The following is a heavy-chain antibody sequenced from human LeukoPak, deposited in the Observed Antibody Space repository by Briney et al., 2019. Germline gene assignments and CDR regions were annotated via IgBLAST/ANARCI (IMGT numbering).Heavy chain of an antibody. Sequence: GASVKVSCKASGYTFTRYGITWVRQAPGQGLEWMGWISTYNGKTNYAQKVQDRVTMTTDTSTSTVYMELRSLRSDDTALYFCARDFNNFSYGTWFDPWGQGTLVTVSS. CDR3: ARDFNNFSYGTWFDP. V-gene: IGHV1-18*01. CDR1: GYTFTRYG. D-gene: IGHD1-1*01. J-gene: IGHJ5*02. CDR2: ISTYNGKT.